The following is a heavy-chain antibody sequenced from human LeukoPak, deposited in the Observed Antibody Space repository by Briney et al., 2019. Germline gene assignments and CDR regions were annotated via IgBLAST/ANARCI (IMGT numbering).Heavy chain of an antibody. V-gene: IGHV3-48*04. CDR1: GFTFSSYS. D-gene: IGHD4-23*01. Sequence: GGSLRLSCAASGFTFSSYSMNWVRQAPGKGLEWVSYISSSGSTIYYADSVKGRFTISRDNAKNSLYLQMNSLRAEDTAVYYCARDSSGNFVFDYWGQGTLVTVSS. CDR3: ARDSSGNFVFDY. CDR2: ISSSGSTI. J-gene: IGHJ4*02.